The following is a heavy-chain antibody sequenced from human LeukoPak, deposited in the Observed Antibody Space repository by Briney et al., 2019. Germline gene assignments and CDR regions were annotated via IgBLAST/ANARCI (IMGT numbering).Heavy chain of an antibody. Sequence: ASVKVSCKASGGTFSSYTISGVRQAPGQGLEWMGGIIPLFGTPDYAQKFQDRLTITADKSTSTAYMELSSLRSEDTAVYYCASATLRCSGGSCYEMDVWGKGTTVTVSS. V-gene: IGHV1-69*06. J-gene: IGHJ6*04. CDR1: GGTFSSYT. CDR2: IIPLFGTP. D-gene: IGHD2-15*01. CDR3: ASATLRCSGGSCYEMDV.